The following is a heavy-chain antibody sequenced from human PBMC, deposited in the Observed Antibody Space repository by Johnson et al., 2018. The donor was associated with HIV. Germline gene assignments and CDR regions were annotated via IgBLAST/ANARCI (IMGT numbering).Heavy chain of an antibody. V-gene: IGHV3-9*01. CDR1: GFTFDDYA. CDR2: ISWNSGSI. CDR3: ARKGDAFDI. Sequence: VQLVESGGVVVHPGGSLRLSCETSGFTFDDYAMHWVRQAPGKGLEWVSGISWNSGSIGHADSVKGRFAISRDNAKNSLYLQMNSLRAEDTAVYYCARKGDAFDIWGQGTKVTVSS. J-gene: IGHJ3*02.